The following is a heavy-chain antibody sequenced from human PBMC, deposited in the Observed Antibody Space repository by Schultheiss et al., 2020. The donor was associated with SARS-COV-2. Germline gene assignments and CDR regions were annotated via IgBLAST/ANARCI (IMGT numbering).Heavy chain of an antibody. V-gene: IGHV3-49*04. J-gene: IGHJ4*02. D-gene: IGHD6-13*01. CDR2: VRSKTFGATT. CDR3: TTYNSNWVNFDY. Sequence: GGSLRLSCTASGFTFGDYAMSWVRQAPGKGLEWVGFVRSKTFGATTQYAASVKGRFTISRDESENIAYLQMNSLKTEDTAVYYCTTYNSNWVNFDYWGQGTLVTVSS. CDR1: GFTFGDYA.